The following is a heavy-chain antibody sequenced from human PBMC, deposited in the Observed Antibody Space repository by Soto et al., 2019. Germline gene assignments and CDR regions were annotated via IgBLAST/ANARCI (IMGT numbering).Heavy chain of an antibody. CDR1: GYTFTSYY. J-gene: IGHJ5*02. Sequence: ASVKVSCKASGYTFTSYYMHWVRQAPGQGLEWMGIINPSGGSTSYAQKFQGRVTMTRDTSTSTVYMELSSLRSEDTAVYYCARDKGVYGSGSLEYNWFDPWGQGTLVTVSS. V-gene: IGHV1-46*01. D-gene: IGHD3-10*01. CDR2: INPSGGST. CDR3: ARDKGVYGSGSLEYNWFDP.